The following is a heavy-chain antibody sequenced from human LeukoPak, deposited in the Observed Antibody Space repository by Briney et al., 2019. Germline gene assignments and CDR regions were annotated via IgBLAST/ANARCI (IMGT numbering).Heavy chain of an antibody. CDR2: ISHSGST. CDR3: ARESPRGFDNWFDP. V-gene: IGHV4-30-2*01. J-gene: IGHJ5*02. Sequence: PSQTLSVICTVSGGSINSGGYYWSWIRQPPGKGMEWIGYISHSGSTYYNPSLKSRVTISVARSKNQFFLKVSSVTAADTAVYYCARESPRGFDNWFDPWGQGSLVTVSS. D-gene: IGHD3-10*01. CDR1: GGSINSGGYY.